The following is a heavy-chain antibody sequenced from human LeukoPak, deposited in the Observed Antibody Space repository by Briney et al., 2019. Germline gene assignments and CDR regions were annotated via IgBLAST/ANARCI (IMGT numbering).Heavy chain of an antibody. D-gene: IGHD3-10*01. Sequence: SETLSLTCTVSDDSISSYYWSWIRQPPGKGLEWIGYIYYSGSTNYNPSLKGRVTISVDTSKNQFSLKLSSVTAADTAVYYCARGVSGSYYAFDYWGQGTLVTVSS. V-gene: IGHV4-59*01. J-gene: IGHJ4*02. CDR2: IYYSGST. CDR1: DDSISSYY. CDR3: ARGVSGSYYAFDY.